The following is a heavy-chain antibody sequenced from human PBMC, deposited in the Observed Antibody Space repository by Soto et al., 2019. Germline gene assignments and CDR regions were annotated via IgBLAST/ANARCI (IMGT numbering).Heavy chain of an antibody. D-gene: IGHD6-19*01. Sequence: SETLSLTCTVSGGSISSYYWSWIRQPPGKGLEWIGYIYYSGSTNYNPSLKSRVTISVDTSKNQFSLKLSSVTAADTAVYYCARLPPPKWLAEDYWGQGTLVTVSS. CDR2: IYYSGST. J-gene: IGHJ4*02. V-gene: IGHV4-59*01. CDR1: GGSISSYY. CDR3: ARLPPPKWLAEDY.